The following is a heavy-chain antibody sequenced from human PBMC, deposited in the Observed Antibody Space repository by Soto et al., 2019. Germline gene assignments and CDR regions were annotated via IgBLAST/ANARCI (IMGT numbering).Heavy chain of an antibody. CDR3: ARHVPAAGYYYGMDV. V-gene: IGHV1-69*12. Sequence: QVQLVQSGAEVKKPGSSEKISCKASGGTFSSCAISWVRQAPGQGLEWMGGIIPIFGTANYAQKFQGRVTITADESTSTAYMELSSLRSEDTAVYYCARHVPAAGYYYGMDVWGQGTTVTVSS. CDR2: IIPIFGTA. D-gene: IGHD2-2*01. CDR1: GGTFSSCA. J-gene: IGHJ6*02.